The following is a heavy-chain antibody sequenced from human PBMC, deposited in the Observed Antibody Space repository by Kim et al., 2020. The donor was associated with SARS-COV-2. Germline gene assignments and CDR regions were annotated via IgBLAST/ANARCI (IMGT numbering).Heavy chain of an antibody. V-gene: IGHV3-74*01. CDR1: AFAFSNYW. CDR2: INTDGSDT. CDR3: ARARDGIVWHFDL. J-gene: IGHJ2*01. Sequence: GGSLRLSCTASAFAFSNYWMHWVRQTPGKGLVWVSRINTDGSDTTYADSVRGRFTISRDNAKNTLYLQINSLRADDTAVYFCARARDGIVWHFDLWGLG. D-gene: IGHD2-15*01.